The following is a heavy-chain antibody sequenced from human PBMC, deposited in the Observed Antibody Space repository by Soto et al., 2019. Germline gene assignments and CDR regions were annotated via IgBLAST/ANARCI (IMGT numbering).Heavy chain of an antibody. CDR1: GGATSSDNY. CDR2: IYYSANT. V-gene: IGHV4-30-4*02. J-gene: IGHJ4*02. CDR3: AREGGESSDGLYYCGS. D-gene: IGHD3-16*01. Sequence: SETRSLPXTVSGGATSSDNYWRWIRQPPGKGMQSIGLIYYSANTDSAPPLKSRLAISIDPSQNQFSLKLSSVTAADTAVYFCAREGGESSDGLYYCGSWRKRSLVTVS.